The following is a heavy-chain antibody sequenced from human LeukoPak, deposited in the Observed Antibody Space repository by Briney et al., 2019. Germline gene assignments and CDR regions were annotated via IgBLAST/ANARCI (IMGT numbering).Heavy chain of an antibody. D-gene: IGHD3-3*01. V-gene: IGHV3-48*03. CDR3: ARDYDFWSGFDY. CDR1: GFTFSSYE. J-gene: IGHJ4*02. CDR2: ISSRGSTI. Sequence: GGSLRLSCAASGFTFSSYEMNWVRQAPGKGLEWVSYISSRGSTIYYADSVKGRFTISRDNAKNSLYLQMNSLRAEDTAVYYCARDYDFWSGFDYWGQGTLVTVSS.